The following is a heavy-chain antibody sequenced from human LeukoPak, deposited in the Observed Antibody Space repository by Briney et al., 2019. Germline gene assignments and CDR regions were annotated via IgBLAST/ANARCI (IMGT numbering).Heavy chain of an antibody. J-gene: IGHJ4*02. CDR1: GDSVSSNSAA. CDR3: ARHRYNWNSHFDY. D-gene: IGHD1-7*01. V-gene: IGHV6-1*01. CDR2: TYYRSKWYN. Sequence: SQTLSLTCAISGDSVSSNSAAWNWIRQSPSRGLEWLGRTYYRSKWYNDYAVSVKSRITINPDTSKNQFSLKLSSVTAADTAVYYCARHRYNWNSHFDYWGQGTLVTVSS.